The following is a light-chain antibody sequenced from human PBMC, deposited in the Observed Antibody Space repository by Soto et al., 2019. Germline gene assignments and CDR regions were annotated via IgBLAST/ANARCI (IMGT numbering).Light chain of an antibody. Sequence: TQSPATLSLSPGERATLSCRASQSVSSNYLAWYQQKPGKAPKFLIYAASSLQSGVPSRFSGSGSGTDFTLTIGSLQPEDFATYYCQQANSFPITFGQGTRLEIK. J-gene: IGKJ5*01. CDR3: QQANSFPIT. V-gene: IGKV1-12*01. CDR1: QSVSSNY. CDR2: AAS.